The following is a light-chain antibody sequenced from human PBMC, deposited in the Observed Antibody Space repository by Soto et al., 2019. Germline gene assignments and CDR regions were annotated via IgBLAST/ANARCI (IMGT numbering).Light chain of an antibody. CDR1: QTISSW. CDR3: QQSYNSPPT. V-gene: IGKV1-5*03. Sequence: DSQMTQNPSTLSGSVGDRVTITLRASQTISSWLAWYQQKPGKAPKLLIYKASTLKSGVPSRFSGSGSGTDFIFTITSLQPEDFATYFCQQSYNSPPTFGQGTKVDIK. J-gene: IGKJ1*01. CDR2: KAS.